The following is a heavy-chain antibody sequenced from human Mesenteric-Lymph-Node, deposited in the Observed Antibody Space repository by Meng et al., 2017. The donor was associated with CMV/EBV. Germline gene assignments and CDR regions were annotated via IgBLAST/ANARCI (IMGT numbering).Heavy chain of an antibody. D-gene: IGHD3-16*01. CDR1: ESTFSTCD. CDR3: ARHCVWGYQGES. J-gene: IGHJ5*02. Sequence: ASVKVSCKASESTFSTCDINWVRQATGQGLEWMGWINPAAYTGYAQRFQGRVIITRDPSSSTVYTELNSLRSEDTAIYFCARHCVWGYQGESWGQGTLVTVSS. CDR2: INPAAYT. V-gene: IGHV1-8*01.